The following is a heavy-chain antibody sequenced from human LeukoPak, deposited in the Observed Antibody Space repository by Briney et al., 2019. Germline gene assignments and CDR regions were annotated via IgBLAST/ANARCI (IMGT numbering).Heavy chain of an antibody. CDR3: VREHQNSRDEFDY. D-gene: IGHD2/OR15-2a*01. J-gene: IGHJ4*02. Sequence: GASVKVSCKASGYTFTSYGISWVRQAPGQGLEWMGWINPDNGDTRYVQKIQGRVTMTTEISTSTAYMELRSLRFDDTAVYYCVREHQNSRDEFDYWGQGTLVTVSS. CDR2: INPDNGDT. CDR1: GYTFTSYG. V-gene: IGHV1-18*01.